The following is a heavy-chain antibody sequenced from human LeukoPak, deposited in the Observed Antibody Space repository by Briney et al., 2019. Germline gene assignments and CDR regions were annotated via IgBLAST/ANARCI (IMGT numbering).Heavy chain of an antibody. CDR1: GYTFTDYY. Sequence: ASVKVSCKASGYTFTDYYMHWVRQAPGQGLEWMGRINPDTAGTNSAQRFQGRVTMTRDTSIRTAYMELSSLRSDDTAVYYCAREHLFSGSENYVLHNWFDPWGQGTLVTVSS. D-gene: IGHD3-10*01. J-gene: IGHJ5*02. CDR2: INPDTAGT. V-gene: IGHV1-2*02. CDR3: AREHLFSGSENYVLHNWFDP.